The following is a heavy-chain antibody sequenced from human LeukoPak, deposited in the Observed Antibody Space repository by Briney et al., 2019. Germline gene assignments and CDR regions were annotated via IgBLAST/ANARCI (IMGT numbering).Heavy chain of an antibody. V-gene: IGHV3-9*01. J-gene: IGHJ4*02. CDR2: ISWNSGSI. CDR1: GFTFDDYA. D-gene: IGHD2-2*03. CDR3: ARMDIVVVPAENHFDY. Sequence: GGSLRLSCAASGFTFDDYAMHWVRHAPGKGLEWVSGISWNSGSIGYADSVKGRFTISRDNAKNSLYLQMNSLRAEDTAVYYCARMDIVVVPAENHFDYWGQGTLVTVSS.